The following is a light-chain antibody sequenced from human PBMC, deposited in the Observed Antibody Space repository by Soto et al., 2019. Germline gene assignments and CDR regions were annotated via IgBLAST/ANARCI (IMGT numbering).Light chain of an antibody. Sequence: EIVLTQSPGTLSLSPGERATLSCRASQSVSSSYLAWYQQKPGQAPRLLIYGASSRATGIPDRFSGSGSGTDFTITISRLEPEDFAVYFCQQYGNSPPNTFGQGTTVEIK. J-gene: IGKJ2*01. CDR1: QSVSSSY. CDR2: GAS. CDR3: QQYGNSPPNT. V-gene: IGKV3-20*01.